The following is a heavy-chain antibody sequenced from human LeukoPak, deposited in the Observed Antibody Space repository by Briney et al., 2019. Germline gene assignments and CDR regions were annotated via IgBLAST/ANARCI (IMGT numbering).Heavy chain of an antibody. D-gene: IGHD3-3*01. CDR1: GGSFSGYY. CDR3: ARGAFVITIFGVVITQFDY. J-gene: IGHJ4*02. V-gene: IGHV4-34*01. CDR2: INHSGST. Sequence: SETLSLTCAVYGGSFSGYYWSWIRQPPGKGLEWIGEINHSGSTNCNLSLKSRVTISVDTSKNQFSLKLSSVTAADTAVYYCARGAFVITIFGVVITQFDYWGQGTLVTVSS.